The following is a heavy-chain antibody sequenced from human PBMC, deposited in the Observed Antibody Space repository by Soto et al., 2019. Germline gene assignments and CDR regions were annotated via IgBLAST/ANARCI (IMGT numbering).Heavy chain of an antibody. CDR2: INWNGGST. V-gene: IGHV3-20*04. D-gene: IGHD3-9*01. CDR3: ARDRGGYFDWLFQPNDAFDI. Sequence: EVQLVESGGGVVRPGGSLRLSCAASGFTFDDYGMSWVRQAPGKGLEWVSGINWNGGSTGYADSVKGRVTISRDNAKNSRYLQMNSLRAEDTALYYCARDRGGYFDWLFQPNDAFDIWGQGTMVTVS. J-gene: IGHJ3*02. CDR1: GFTFDDYG.